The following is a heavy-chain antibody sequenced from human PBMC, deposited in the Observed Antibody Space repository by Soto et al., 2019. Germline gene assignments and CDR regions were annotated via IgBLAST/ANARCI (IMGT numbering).Heavy chain of an antibody. V-gene: IGHV3-30*03. CDR3: ATQPGCSGGSCYSALDY. D-gene: IGHD2-15*01. CDR1: GFTFSSYG. CDR2: ISYDGSNK. J-gene: IGHJ4*02. Sequence: GGSLRLSCAASGFTFSSYGMHWVRQAPGKGLEWVAVISYDGSNKYYADSVKGRFTISRDNSKNTLYLQMNSLRAEDTAVYYCATQPGCSGGSCYSALDYWGQGTLVTVSS.